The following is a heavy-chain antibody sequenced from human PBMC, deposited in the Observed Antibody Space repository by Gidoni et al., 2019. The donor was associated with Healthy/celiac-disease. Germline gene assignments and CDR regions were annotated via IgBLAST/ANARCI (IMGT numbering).Heavy chain of an antibody. CDR2: IKQDGSEK. D-gene: IGHD3-22*01. J-gene: IGHJ4*02. CDR3: ARDRYYDSSGYEGALDY. V-gene: IGHV3-7*01. Sequence: EVQLVESGGGLVQPGGSLRLSCAASGFTLSSYGMSWVRQAPGKGLEWVANIKQDGSEKYYVDSVKGRFTISRDNAKNSLYLQMNSLRAEDTAVYYCARDRYYDSSGYEGALDYWGQGTLVTVSS. CDR1: GFTLSSYG.